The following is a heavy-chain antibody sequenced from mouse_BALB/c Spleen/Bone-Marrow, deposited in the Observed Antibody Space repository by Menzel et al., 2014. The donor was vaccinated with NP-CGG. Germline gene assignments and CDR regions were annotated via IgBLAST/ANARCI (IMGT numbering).Heavy chain of an antibody. D-gene: IGHD1-2*01. Sequence: EVNVVESGGGLVQPGGSLILSCAASGFDFSRYWMSWARQAPGKGQEWIGEINPGSSTINYTPSLKDKFIISRDNAKKTLYLQINKVRSEDTALYYCARPGYYGHFAYWGQGTTLTVSS. CDR3: ARPGYYGHFAY. CDR1: GFDFSRYW. V-gene: IGHV4-2*02. J-gene: IGHJ2*01. CDR2: INPGSSTI.